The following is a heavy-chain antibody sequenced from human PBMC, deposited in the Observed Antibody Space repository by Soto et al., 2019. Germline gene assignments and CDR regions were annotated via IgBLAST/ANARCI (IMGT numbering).Heavy chain of an antibody. CDR2: TYYRSKWYN. J-gene: IGHJ5*02. D-gene: IGHD3-3*01. V-gene: IGHV6-1*01. CDR3: AREGFLSIYSAYNWSDP. Sequence: PSQTLSLTCAISGDSVSSDRAAWNWIRQSPSRGLEWLGRTYYRSKWYNDYAVSVKSRITISADTSNNQFSLRLNSVTPEDTAVYYCAREGFLSIYSAYNWSDPWGQGTMVTVYS. CDR1: GDSVSSDRAA.